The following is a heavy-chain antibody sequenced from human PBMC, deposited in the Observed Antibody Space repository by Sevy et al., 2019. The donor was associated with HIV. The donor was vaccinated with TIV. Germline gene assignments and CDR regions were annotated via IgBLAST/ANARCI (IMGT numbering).Heavy chain of an antibody. J-gene: IGHJ3*02. CDR2: IYYSGST. D-gene: IGHD1-20*01. CDR3: ARIYNWNDVNAFDI. CDR1: GGSISSSSYY. Sequence: SETLSLTCTVSGGSISSSSYYWGWIRQPPGKGLEWIGSIYYSGSTYYHPSLKSRVTISVDTSKNQFSLKLSSVTAADTAVYYCARIYNWNDVNAFDIWGQGTMVTVSS. V-gene: IGHV4-39*01.